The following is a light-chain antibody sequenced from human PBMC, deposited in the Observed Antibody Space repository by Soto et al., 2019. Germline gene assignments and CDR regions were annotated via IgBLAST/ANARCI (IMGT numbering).Light chain of an antibody. CDR1: SGSLASNY. Sequence: NFMLTQPHSVSESPGKTVTISCTRSSGSLASNYVQWYQQRPGSAPTTVIYEDSQRPSGVPDRFSGSQSGTSASLAISGLQSEDEADYHCGAWDDSLNGWVFGGGTKLTVL. V-gene: IGLV6-57*04. CDR2: EDS. CDR3: GAWDDSLNGWV. J-gene: IGLJ3*02.